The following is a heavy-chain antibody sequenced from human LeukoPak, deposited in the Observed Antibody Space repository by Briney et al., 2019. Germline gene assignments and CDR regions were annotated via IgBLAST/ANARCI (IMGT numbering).Heavy chain of an antibody. Sequence: VASVKVSCKASGYTFTSYDINWVRQATGQGLEWVGWMNPNSGNTGYAQKFQGRVTMTRNTSISTAYMELSSLRSEDTAVYYCARARTRKQLWLPYYYGMDVWGQGTTVTVSS. CDR2: MNPNSGNT. CDR1: GYTFTSYD. D-gene: IGHD5-18*01. V-gene: IGHV1-8*01. CDR3: ARARTRKQLWLPYYYGMDV. J-gene: IGHJ6*02.